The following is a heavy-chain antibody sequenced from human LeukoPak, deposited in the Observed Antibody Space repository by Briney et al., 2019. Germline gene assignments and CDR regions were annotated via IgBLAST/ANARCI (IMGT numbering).Heavy chain of an antibody. CDR3: ARRRAAAVPYFDY. J-gene: IGHJ4*02. CDR1: GFTFSSYA. V-gene: IGHV3-23*01. Sequence: GGSLRLSCAASGFTFSSYAMSWVRQAPGKGLEWVSAISGSGGSTYCADSVKGRFTISRDNSKNTLYLQMNSLRAEDTAVYYCARRRAAAVPYFDYWGQGTLVTVSS. CDR2: ISGSGGST. D-gene: IGHD6-13*01.